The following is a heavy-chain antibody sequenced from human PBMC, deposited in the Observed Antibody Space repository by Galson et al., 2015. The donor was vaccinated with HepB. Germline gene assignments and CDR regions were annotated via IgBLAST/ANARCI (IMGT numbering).Heavy chain of an antibody. CDR3: ARTWGGVYLNWFDP. CDR1: GGTFSSYA. V-gene: IGHV1-69*06. CDR2: IIPIFGTA. D-gene: IGHD2-8*02. J-gene: IGHJ5*02. Sequence: SVKVSCKASGGTFSSYAISWVRQAPGQGLEWMGGIIPIFGTANYAQKFQGRVTITADKSTSTAYMELSSLRSEDTAVYYCARTWGGVYLNWFDPWGQGTLVTVSS.